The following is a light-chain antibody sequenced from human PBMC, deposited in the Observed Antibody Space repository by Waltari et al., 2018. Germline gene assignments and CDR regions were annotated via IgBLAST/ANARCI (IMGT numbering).Light chain of an antibody. CDR2: AAY. J-gene: IGKJ2*01. V-gene: IGKV1-9*01. CDR1: QGISSF. CDR3: QQLNSFPYT. Sequence: DIQLTQSPSFLSASVGDRVTITCRASQGISSFLAWYQQKPGKAPKLLIFAAYTLQSGVPSRFSSSGSGTEFTLTISSLQPEDFATYYCQQLNSFPYTFGQGTKLEIK.